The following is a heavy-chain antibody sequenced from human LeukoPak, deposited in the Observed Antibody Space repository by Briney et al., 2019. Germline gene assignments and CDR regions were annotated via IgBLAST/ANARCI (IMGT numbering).Heavy chain of an antibody. V-gene: IGHV4-59*08. D-gene: IGHD2-21*02. Sequence: SETLSLTCTVPGGSISSYYWSWIRQPPGKGLEGIGYIYYSGSTNYNPSLKSRVTISVDTSKNQFSLKLSSVTAADTAVYYCAGHGVVVTAMGAFDIWGQGTMVTVSS. CDR2: IYYSGST. J-gene: IGHJ3*02. CDR3: AGHGVVVTAMGAFDI. CDR1: GGSISSYY.